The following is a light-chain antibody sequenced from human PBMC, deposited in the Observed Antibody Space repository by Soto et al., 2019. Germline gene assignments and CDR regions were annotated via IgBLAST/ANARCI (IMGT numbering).Light chain of an antibody. CDR3: QQYASSPLP. Sequence: EIVLTQSPGTLSLSPGERATLSCRASQSVSSSYLAWYQQKPGQAPRLLIYGASSRATGIPDRSSGSGSVTDFTLTNSRLEPEDFALYYYQQYASSPLPFGGGTKVEIK. J-gene: IGKJ4*01. CDR2: GAS. CDR1: QSVSSSY. V-gene: IGKV3-20*01.